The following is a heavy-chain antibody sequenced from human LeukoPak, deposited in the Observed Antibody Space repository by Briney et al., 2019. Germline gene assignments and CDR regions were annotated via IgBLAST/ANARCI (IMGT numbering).Heavy chain of an antibody. V-gene: IGHV1-2*04. CDR3: VREWELSFRYFDY. J-gene: IGHJ4*02. CDR2: INPNSGGT. D-gene: IGHD1-26*01. Sequence: ASAKVSCKASGYTFTGYYMHWVRQAPGQGLEWMGWINPNSGGTNYAQKFQGWVTMTRDTSISTAYMELSRLRSDDTAVYYCVREWELSFRYFDYWGQGTLVTVSS. CDR1: GYTFTGYY.